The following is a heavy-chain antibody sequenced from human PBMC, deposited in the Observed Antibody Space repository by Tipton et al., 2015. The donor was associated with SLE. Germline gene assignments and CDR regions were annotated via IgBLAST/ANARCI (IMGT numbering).Heavy chain of an antibody. J-gene: IGHJ4*02. CDR2: IYSGGNT. V-gene: IGHV3-53*05. CDR1: GFNFNYYW. D-gene: IGHD1-26*01. CDR3: ARAPSGRVVGTPTGHGY. Sequence: SLRLSCTASGFNFNYYWMHWVRQVPGKGLEWVSVIYSGGNTNYADSVKGRFTISRDNSKNMLYLQMNSLRTEDTAVYYCARAPSGRVVGTPTGHGYWGQGTLVTVSS.